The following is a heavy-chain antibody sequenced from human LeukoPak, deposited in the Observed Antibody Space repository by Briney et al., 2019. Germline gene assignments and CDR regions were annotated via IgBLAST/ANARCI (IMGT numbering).Heavy chain of an antibody. CDR3: AKAGDGYNYYFDY. CDR2: ISGSGGSI. V-gene: IGHV3-23*01. CDR1: GLTFSSYA. Sequence: TGGSLRLSCAASGLTFSSYAMSWVRQAPGKGLEWVSGISGSGGSIRYADSVKGRFIISRDNSKNTLYLQMNSLRAEDTAVYYCAKAGDGYNYYFDYWGQETLVTVSS. J-gene: IGHJ4*02. D-gene: IGHD5-24*01.